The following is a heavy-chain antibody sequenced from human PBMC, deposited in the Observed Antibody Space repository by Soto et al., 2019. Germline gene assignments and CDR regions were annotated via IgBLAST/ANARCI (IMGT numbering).Heavy chain of an antibody. CDR2: INPNSGGT. D-gene: IGHD3-16*01. CDR3: ARAARPHVEFDP. Sequence: ASVKVSCKASGYTFTGYYMHWVRQAPGQELEWMGWINPNSGGTNYAQKFQGRVTMTRDTSISTAYMELSRLRSDDTAVYYCARAARPHVEFDPWGQGPLVTVSS. J-gene: IGHJ5*02. V-gene: IGHV1-2*02. CDR1: GYTFTGYY.